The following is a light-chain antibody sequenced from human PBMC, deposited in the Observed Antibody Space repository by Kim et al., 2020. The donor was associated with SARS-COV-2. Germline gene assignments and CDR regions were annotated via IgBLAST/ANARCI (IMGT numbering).Light chain of an antibody. J-gene: IGLJ3*02. CDR2: QDD. V-gene: IGLV3-1*01. Sequence: LTPEQTATIPCSGDNLINNQVAWYQQRPGQPPVLVVYQDDKRPSGIPERFSGSNSGKTATLTISGTQTPDEADYYCQAWDSDAVVFGGGTKVTVL. CDR3: QAWDSDAVV. CDR1: NLINNQ.